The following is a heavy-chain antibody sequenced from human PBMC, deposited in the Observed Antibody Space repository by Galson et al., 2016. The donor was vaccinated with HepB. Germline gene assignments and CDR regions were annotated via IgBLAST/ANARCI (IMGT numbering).Heavy chain of an antibody. D-gene: IGHD3-9*01. CDR3: ARGKPHRYDLLTASPMTAPFDF. CDR2: ISSGSSYT. CDR1: GFTFSDYY. J-gene: IGHJ4*02. V-gene: IGHV3-11*06. Sequence: SLRLSCAASGFTFSDYYMNWIRQAPGKGLEWVSYISSGSSYTNYADSVKGRFTISRDNARKSLYLQMNSLRGEDTAVYYCARGKPHRYDLLTASPMTAPFDFWGQGILVTVSS.